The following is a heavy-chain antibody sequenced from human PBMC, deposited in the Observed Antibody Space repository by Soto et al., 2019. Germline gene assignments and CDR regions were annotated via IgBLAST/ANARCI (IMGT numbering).Heavy chain of an antibody. V-gene: IGHV1-58*01. CDR3: AADLDTAMGFYYYYGMDV. J-gene: IGHJ6*02. CDR1: GFTFTSSA. CDR2: IVVGSCNT. D-gene: IGHD5-18*01. Sequence: ASVKVSCKASGFTFTSSAVQWVRQARGQRLEWIGWIVVGSCNTNYAQKFQERVTITRDMSTSTAYMELSSLRSEDTAVYYCAADLDTAMGFYYYYGMDVWGQGTTVTVSS.